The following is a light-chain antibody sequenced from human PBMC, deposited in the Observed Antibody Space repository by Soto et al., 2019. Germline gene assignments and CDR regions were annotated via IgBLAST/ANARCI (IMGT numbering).Light chain of an antibody. CDR3: QRCGGSPYT. Sequence: EIVLTQSPGTLSLPPGERATLSCRASQSISSGCLAWYQHKPGQSPRLLIYDASSRAAGIPDRFSGSGSGTDFTLTISRLEPDDFAVYYCQRCGGSPYTFGPGTKLEIK. CDR1: QSISSGC. CDR2: DAS. J-gene: IGKJ2*01. V-gene: IGKV3-20*01.